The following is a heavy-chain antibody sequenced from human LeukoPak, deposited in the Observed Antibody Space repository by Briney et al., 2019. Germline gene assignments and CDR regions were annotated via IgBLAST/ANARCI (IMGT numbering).Heavy chain of an antibody. Sequence: GGSLRLSCAASGFTFSSYTMSWVRQAPGKGLEWVSAIRGIGGNTYYADSVKGRFTISRDNSKNTLYLQMNSLRAEDTAVYYCARDRSSRDIVLMVYAVELYAFDIWGQGTMVTVSS. V-gene: IGHV3-23*01. D-gene: IGHD2-8*01. J-gene: IGHJ3*02. CDR2: IRGIGGNT. CDR1: GFTFSSYT. CDR3: ARDRSSRDIVLMVYAVELYAFDI.